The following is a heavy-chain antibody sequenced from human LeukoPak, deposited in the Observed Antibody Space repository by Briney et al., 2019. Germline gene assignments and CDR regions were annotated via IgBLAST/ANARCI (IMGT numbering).Heavy chain of an antibody. V-gene: IGHV3-48*03. Sequence: PGGSLRLSCAASGFTFSSYEMNWVRQAPGKGLDWVSYISTSGSTIYYADSVKGRFTISRDNAKNSLYLQMNSLRAEDTAVYYCARDIKGQYQDAFDIWGQGTMVTVSS. CDR3: ARDIKGQYQDAFDI. J-gene: IGHJ3*02. CDR2: ISTSGSTI. D-gene: IGHD2-2*01. CDR1: GFTFSSYE.